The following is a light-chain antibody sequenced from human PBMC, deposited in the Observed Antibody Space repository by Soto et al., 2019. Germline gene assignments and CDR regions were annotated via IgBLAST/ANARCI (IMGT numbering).Light chain of an antibody. V-gene: IGKV2-40*01. CDR1: QSLLDRAAGNTY. J-gene: IGKJ1*01. CDR3: QQYGSSPRT. Sequence: DIVMTQTPLSLPVTPGEPASISCGSSQSLLDRAAGNTYLDWYLQKPGQSPQLLIYTVSYRASGVPDRFSGSGSGTDFTLTISRLEPEDFAVYYCQQYGSSPRTFGQGTKVDIK. CDR2: TVS.